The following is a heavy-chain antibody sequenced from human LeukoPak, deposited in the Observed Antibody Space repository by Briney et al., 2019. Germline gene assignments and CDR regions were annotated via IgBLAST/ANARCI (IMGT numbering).Heavy chain of an antibody. CDR3: SLARAEYHYGMDV. J-gene: IGHJ6*02. CDR1: GDSVYIISVA. Sequence: SQTLSLTYVISGDSVYIISVAWTWLRQSPSRGLEWLGRTYYRSKGYYEYAVSVKSQINISPDTSKNLFSLPLTSVTPEDTAVYYCSLARAEYHYGMDVWGQGSTVTVSS. V-gene: IGHV6-1*01. CDR2: TYYRSKGYY.